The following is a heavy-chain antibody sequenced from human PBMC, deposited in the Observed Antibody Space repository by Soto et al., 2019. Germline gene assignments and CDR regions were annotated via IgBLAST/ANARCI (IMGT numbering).Heavy chain of an antibody. V-gene: IGHV1-18*01. J-gene: IGHJ3*02. CDR1: GYTFTSYG. CDR3: ARDCSGGSCYSYAFDI. D-gene: IGHD2-15*01. CDR2: ISAYNGNT. Sequence: ASVKVSCKASGYTFTSYGISWVRQAPGQGLEWMGWISAYNGNTNYAQKLQGRVTMTTDTSTSTAYMELRSLRSDDTAVYYCARDCSGGSCYSYAFDIWGQGTMVTV.